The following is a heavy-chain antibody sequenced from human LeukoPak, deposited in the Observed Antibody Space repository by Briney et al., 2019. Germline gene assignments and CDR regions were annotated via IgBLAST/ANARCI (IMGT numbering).Heavy chain of an antibody. CDR2: IYSGGST. J-gene: IGHJ1*01. V-gene: IGHV3-66*01. CDR1: GLTISNNF. D-gene: IGHD3-22*01. Sequence: GGSLRLSCAASGLTISNNFMGWVRQAPGKGLEWVSLIYSGGSTYSADSVKGRFTISRDNSKNTLHLQMNSLRVEDTAVYYCARGEYYYDGGYWGQGTLVTVSS. CDR3: ARGEYYYDGGY.